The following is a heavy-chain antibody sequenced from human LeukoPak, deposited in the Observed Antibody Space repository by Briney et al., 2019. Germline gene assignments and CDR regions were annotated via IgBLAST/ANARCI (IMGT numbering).Heavy chain of an antibody. CDR2: IIPIVGTA. D-gene: IGHD3-10*01. Sequence: VKVSCKASAGTFSSYAISWVRQAPGQGPDWMGGIIPIVGTANYAQKFQGRVTTTADESTSTAYMELSSLRSEDTAVYYCARGGVAYYYGSGSPNFDYWGEGALVTVSS. CDR3: ARGGVAYYYGSGSPNFDY. V-gene: IGHV1-69*13. J-gene: IGHJ4*02. CDR1: AGTFSSYA.